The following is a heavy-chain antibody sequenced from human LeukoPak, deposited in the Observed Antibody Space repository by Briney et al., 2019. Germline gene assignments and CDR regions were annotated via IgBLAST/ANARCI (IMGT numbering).Heavy chain of an antibody. CDR2: ISSRRSYI. V-gene: IGHV3-21*01. CDR1: GFTFSSYS. Sequence: GGSLRLSCAASGFTFSSYSVNWVRQPPGKGLEWVSSISSRRSYIYYADSVKGRFTISRDNAKNSLYLQMNSLRAEDTAVYYCAREGGGIAAGVYYFDYWGQGTLVTVSS. J-gene: IGHJ4*02. CDR3: AREGGGIAAGVYYFDY. D-gene: IGHD6-13*01.